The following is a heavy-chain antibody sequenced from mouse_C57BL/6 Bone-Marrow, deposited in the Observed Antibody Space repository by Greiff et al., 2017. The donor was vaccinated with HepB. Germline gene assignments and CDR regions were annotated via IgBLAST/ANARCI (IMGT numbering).Heavy chain of an antibody. V-gene: IGHV7-1*01. CDR1: GFTFSDFY. D-gene: IGHD1-1*01. Sequence: EVKVVESGGGLVQSGRSLRLSCATSGFTFSDFYMEWVRQAPGKGLEWIAASRNKANDYTTEYSASVKGRFIVSIDTSQSILYLQMNALRAEDTAIYYCARGITRYWYFDVWGTGTTVTVSS. CDR3: ARGITRYWYFDV. CDR2: SRNKANDYTT. J-gene: IGHJ1*03.